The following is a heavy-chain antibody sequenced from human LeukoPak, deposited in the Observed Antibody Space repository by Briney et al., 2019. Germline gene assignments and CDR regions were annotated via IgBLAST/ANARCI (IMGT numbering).Heavy chain of an antibody. V-gene: IGHV4-30-2*01. D-gene: IGHD1-26*01. CDR2: IYHSGST. J-gene: IGHJ3*02. CDR1: GGSISSGGYY. CDR3: ARDPVVGAFVDI. Sequence: SQTLSLTCTVSGGSISSGGYYWSWIRQPPGKGLEWIGYIYHSGSTYYNPSLKSRVTISVDRFKNQFSLKLSSVTAADTAVYYCARDPVVGAFVDIWGQGTMVTVSS.